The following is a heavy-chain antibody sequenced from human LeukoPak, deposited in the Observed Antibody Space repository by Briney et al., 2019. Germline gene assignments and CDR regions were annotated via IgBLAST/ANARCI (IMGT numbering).Heavy chain of an antibody. CDR2: ISSSGSTI. CDR1: GFTFSSYA. CDR3: ARDGVEGGSGPFDY. V-gene: IGHV3-48*04. Sequence: GGSLRLSCAASGFTFSSYAMSWVRQAPGKGLEWVSYISSSGSTIYYADSVKGRFTISRDNAKNSLYLQMNSLRAEDTAVYYCARDGVEGGSGPFDYWGQGTLVTVSS. D-gene: IGHD3-16*01. J-gene: IGHJ4*02.